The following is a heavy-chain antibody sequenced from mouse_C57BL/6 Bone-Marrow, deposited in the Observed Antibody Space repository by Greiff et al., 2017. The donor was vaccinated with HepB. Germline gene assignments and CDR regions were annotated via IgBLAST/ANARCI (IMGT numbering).Heavy chain of an antibody. D-gene: IGHD2-5*01. Sequence: VQLQQPGAELVMPGASVKLSCKASGYTFTSYWMHWVKQRPGQGLEWIGEIDPSDSYTNYNQKFKGKSTLTVDKSSSTAYMQLSSLTSEDSAVYYCAREGIYYSNYDCDYWGQGTTLTVSS. CDR2: IDPSDSYT. CDR3: AREGIYYSNYDCDY. CDR1: GYTFTSYW. V-gene: IGHV1-69*01. J-gene: IGHJ2*01.